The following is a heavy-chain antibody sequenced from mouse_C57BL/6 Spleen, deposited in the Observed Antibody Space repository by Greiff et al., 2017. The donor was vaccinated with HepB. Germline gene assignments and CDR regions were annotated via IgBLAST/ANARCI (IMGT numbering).Heavy chain of an antibody. Sequence: QVQLKQPGAELVMPGASVKLSCKASGYTFTSYWMHWVKQRPGQGLEWIGEIDPSDSYTNYNQKFKGKSTLTVDKSSSTAYMQLSSLTSEDSAVYYCARSWTGTGYFDYWGQGTTLTVSS. CDR1: GYTFTSYW. D-gene: IGHD4-1*01. CDR2: IDPSDSYT. V-gene: IGHV1-69*01. J-gene: IGHJ2*01. CDR3: ARSWTGTGYFDY.